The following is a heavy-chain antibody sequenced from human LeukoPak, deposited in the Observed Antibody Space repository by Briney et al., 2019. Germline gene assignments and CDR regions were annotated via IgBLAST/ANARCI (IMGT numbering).Heavy chain of an antibody. Sequence: SETLSLTCTVSGGSISSYYWSWIRQPPGKGLEWIGYIYYSGSTNYNPSLKSRVTISVDTSKNQFSLKLSSVTAADTAVYYCARDPWYYYGSGSYYPWGQGTLATVSS. V-gene: IGHV4-59*01. CDR3: ARDPWYYYGSGSYYP. D-gene: IGHD3-10*01. J-gene: IGHJ5*02. CDR2: IYYSGST. CDR1: GGSISSYY.